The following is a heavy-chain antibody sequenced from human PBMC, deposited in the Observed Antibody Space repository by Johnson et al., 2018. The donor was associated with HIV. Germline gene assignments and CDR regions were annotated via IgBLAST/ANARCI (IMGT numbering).Heavy chain of an antibody. CDR2: IRYDGSSR. CDR3: VKGDEVVAATSGFDI. D-gene: IGHD2-15*01. CDR1: GFTFSSYG. V-gene: IGHV3-30*02. J-gene: IGHJ3*02. Sequence: QVQLVESGGGVVQPGGSLRLSCAASGFTFSSYGMHWVRQAPGKGLEWVAFIRYDGSSRYYANSVKGRFTISRDNSKSTLYLQMNSLRPEDTAVYYCVKGDEVVAATSGFDIWGQGTMVTVSS.